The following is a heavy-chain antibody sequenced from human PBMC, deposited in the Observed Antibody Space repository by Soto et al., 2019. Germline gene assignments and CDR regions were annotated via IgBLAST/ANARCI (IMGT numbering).Heavy chain of an antibody. CDR2: IYYSGST. CDR1: GGSISSSSYY. J-gene: IGHJ4*02. V-gene: IGHV4-39*01. D-gene: IGHD3-10*01. CDR3: SYGQSPSPDY. Sequence: QLQLQESGPGLVKPSETLSLTCTVSGGSISSSSYYWGWIRQPPGKGLEWIGSIYYSGSTYYNPSLKRRVTISVDTSKNQFSLKLSSVTAADTAVYYCSYGQSPSPDYWGQGTLVTVSS.